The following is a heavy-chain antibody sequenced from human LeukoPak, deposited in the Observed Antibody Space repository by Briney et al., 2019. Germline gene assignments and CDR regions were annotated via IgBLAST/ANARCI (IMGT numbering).Heavy chain of an antibody. D-gene: IGHD6-6*01. CDR2: IYYSGST. CDR1: GGSISSGGYY. CDR3: ARQYSSSRGSLYYFDY. V-gene: IGHV4-31*03. J-gene: IGHJ4*02. Sequence: SETLSLTCTVSGGSISSGGYYWSWIRQHPGKGLEWIGYIYYSGSTYYNPSLKSRVTISVDTSKNQFSLKLSSVTAADTAVYYCARQYSSSRGSLYYFDYWGQGTLVTVSS.